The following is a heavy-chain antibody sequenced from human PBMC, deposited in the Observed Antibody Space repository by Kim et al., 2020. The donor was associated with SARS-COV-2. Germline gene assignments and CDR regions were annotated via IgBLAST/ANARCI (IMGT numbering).Heavy chain of an antibody. CDR2: IRDSGGST. V-gene: IGHV3-23*01. J-gene: IGHJ1*01. D-gene: IGHD6-19*01. CDR1: GFTFNNYA. Sequence: GGSLRLSCAASGFTFNNYAMSWVRQAPGKGLEWVSGIRDSGGSTKYADSVKGRFSISRDNSKNTLYLQMDSLRAEDTAVDYCAKVTSGSSGWFEYFQHWGQGTLVTVSS. CDR3: AKVTSGSSGWFEYFQH.